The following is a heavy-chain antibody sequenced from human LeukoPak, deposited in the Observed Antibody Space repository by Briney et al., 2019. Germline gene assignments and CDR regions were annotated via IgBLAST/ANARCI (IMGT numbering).Heavy chain of an antibody. Sequence: ASVKVSFKTSGDSFTSYGISWVRQAPGQGLEWMGWISAYNGNTNYAQKLQGRVTMTTDTYTSTAYMELRSLRSDDTAVYYCARDRGGSGYYYYYQYMDVWGKGTTVTVSS. V-gene: IGHV1-18*01. CDR1: GDSFTSYG. J-gene: IGHJ6*03. CDR2: ISAYNGNT. D-gene: IGHD3-22*01. CDR3: ARDRGGSGYYYYYQYMDV.